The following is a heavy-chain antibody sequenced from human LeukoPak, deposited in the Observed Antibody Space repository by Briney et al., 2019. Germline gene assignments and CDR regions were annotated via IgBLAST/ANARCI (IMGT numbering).Heavy chain of an antibody. Sequence: ASVKVSCKASGGTFSGYAIGWVRQAPGQGLEWMGWISAYNGNTNYAQKLQGRVTMTTDTSTSTAYMELRSLRSDDTAVYYCARGFNTVDPYFDYWGQGTLVTVSS. CDR2: ISAYNGNT. D-gene: IGHD4-23*01. CDR3: ARGFNTVDPYFDY. J-gene: IGHJ4*02. V-gene: IGHV1-18*01. CDR1: GGTFSGYA.